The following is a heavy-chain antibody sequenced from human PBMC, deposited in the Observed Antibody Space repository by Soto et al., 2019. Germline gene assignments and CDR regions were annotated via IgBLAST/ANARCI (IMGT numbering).Heavy chain of an antibody. Sequence: GGSLRLSCSASGFTFRSFTMNWVRQAPGKGLEWVSTISSNSAYIYYTDALRGRFTISRDNAKNSLHLQMNSLRAEDTAVYYCTRDASRDSSARGWFDPWGPGTLVTVSS. V-gene: IGHV3-21*01. CDR1: GFTFRSFT. D-gene: IGHD6-13*01. CDR2: ISSNSAYI. CDR3: TRDASRDSSARGWFDP. J-gene: IGHJ5*02.